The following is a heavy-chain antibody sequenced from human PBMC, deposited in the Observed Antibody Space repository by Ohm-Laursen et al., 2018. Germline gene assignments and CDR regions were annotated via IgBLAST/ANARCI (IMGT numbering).Heavy chain of an antibody. CDR3: ARGSRFNWGKVYAFDI. CDR1: GRSFSGYY. V-gene: IGHV4-34*01. J-gene: IGHJ3*02. D-gene: IGHD1-1*01. Sequence: PPGTLSLTCAVYGRSFSGYYWSWIRQPPGKGLEWIGEINHSGSTNYNPSLKSRVTISVDTSKNQFSLKLSSVTAADTAVYYCARGSRFNWGKVYAFDIWGQGTMVTVSS. CDR2: INHSGST.